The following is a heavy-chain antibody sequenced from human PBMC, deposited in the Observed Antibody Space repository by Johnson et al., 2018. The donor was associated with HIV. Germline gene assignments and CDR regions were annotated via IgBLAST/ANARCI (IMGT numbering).Heavy chain of an antibody. Sequence: VQLVESGGGVVQPGRSLRLSCAASGFTFSSYAMHWVRQAPGKGLEWVAVISYDGSNKYYADSVKGRFTISRDNSKNTLYLQMNSLRAEDTAVYYCARGGGSLKQKGAFDIWGQGTMVTVSS. D-gene: IGHD1-26*01. CDR1: GFTFSSYA. CDR2: ISYDGSNK. V-gene: IGHV3-30*04. CDR3: ARGGGSLKQKGAFDI. J-gene: IGHJ3*02.